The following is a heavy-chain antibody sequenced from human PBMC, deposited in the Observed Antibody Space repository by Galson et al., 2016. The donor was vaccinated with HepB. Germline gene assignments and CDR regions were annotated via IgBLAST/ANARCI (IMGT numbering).Heavy chain of an antibody. V-gene: IGHV3-30*04. CDR2: ISYDGSNK. D-gene: IGHD2-8*01. Sequence: LRLSCAASGFTFTRYPMHWVRQAPGKGLEWVAFISYDGSNKYYANSVKGRFTVSRDNSKNTMYLQMNSLRKEDSALYYCARDRAPRRGIGADFCTNGVCYTFDAWGQGTLVTVSS. J-gene: IGHJ4*02. CDR1: GFTFTRYP. CDR3: ARDRAPRRGIGADFCTNGVCYTFDA.